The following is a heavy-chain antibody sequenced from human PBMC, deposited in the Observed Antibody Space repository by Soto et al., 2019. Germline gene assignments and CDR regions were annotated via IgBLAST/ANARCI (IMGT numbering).Heavy chain of an antibody. V-gene: IGHV3-23*01. CDR3: AKRITTVRGTHLDY. CDR2: IGGSGGSA. CDR1: GFTFSSYA. J-gene: IGHJ4*02. Sequence: EVQLLESGGGLVQPGGSLRLSCATSGFTFSSYAMSWVRQAPGKGLEWVSAIGGSGGSAYYADSVKGRCTISRDNSKNTLYLQMNSLRAEDTAVYYCAKRITTVRGTHLDYWGQGTLVTVSS. D-gene: IGHD3-10*01.